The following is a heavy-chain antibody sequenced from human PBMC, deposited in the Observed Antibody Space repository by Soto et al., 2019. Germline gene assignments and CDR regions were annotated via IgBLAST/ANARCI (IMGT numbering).Heavy chain of an antibody. V-gene: IGHV1-18*01. CDR1: GYTFSSYG. D-gene: IGHD6-13*01. CDR2: ISAYNGNT. CDR3: AREFEKYSSSWFGEHWFDP. Sequence: ASVKVSCKGSGYTFSSYGITWVRQAPGQGLEWMGWISAYNGNTNYAQKLQGRVTMTTDTSTSTAYMELRSLRSDDTAVYYCAREFEKYSSSWFGEHWFDPWGQGTLVTVSS. J-gene: IGHJ5*02.